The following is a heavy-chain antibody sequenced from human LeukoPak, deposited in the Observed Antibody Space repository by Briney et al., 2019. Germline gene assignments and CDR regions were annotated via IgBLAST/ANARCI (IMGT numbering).Heavy chain of an antibody. CDR3: AKVMKGSERLTMVRGVIIKTAGLYYMDV. CDR1: GFTFSSYA. V-gene: IGHV3-23*01. CDR2: ISASGGST. J-gene: IGHJ6*03. Sequence: GGSLRLSCAASGFTFSSYAMSWVRQAPGQGLEWVSSISASGGSTNYADSVKGRFTISRENSKNTVYLQMNSLRAEDTAVYYCAKVMKGSERLTMVRGVIIKTAGLYYMDVWGKGTTVTVSS. D-gene: IGHD3-10*01.